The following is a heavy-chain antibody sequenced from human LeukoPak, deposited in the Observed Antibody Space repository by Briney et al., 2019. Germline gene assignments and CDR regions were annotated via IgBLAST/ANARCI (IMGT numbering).Heavy chain of an antibody. CDR2: ISAYNGNT. Sequence: GASVKVSCKASGYTFTGYYMHWVRQAPGQGLERMGWISAYNGNTNYAQKLQGRVTMTTDTSTSTAYMELRSLRSDDTAVYYCARDKGPQAFDIWGQGTMVTVSS. J-gene: IGHJ3*02. V-gene: IGHV1-18*04. CDR3: ARDKGPQAFDI. CDR1: GYTFTGYY.